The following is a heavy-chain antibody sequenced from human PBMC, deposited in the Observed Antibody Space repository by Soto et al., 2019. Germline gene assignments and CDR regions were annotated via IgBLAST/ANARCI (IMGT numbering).Heavy chain of an antibody. J-gene: IGHJ6*02. Sequence: GSLRLSCAASGFTFSNAWMNWVRQAPGKGLEWVGRIKSKTDGGTTDYAAPVKGRFTISRDDSKNTLYLQMNSLKTEDTAVYYCTTVVGIAAAGTPYYYYGMGVWGQGTTVTVSS. CDR3: TTVVGIAAAGTPYYYYGMGV. CDR1: GFTFSNAW. D-gene: IGHD6-13*01. V-gene: IGHV3-15*07. CDR2: IKSKTDGGTT.